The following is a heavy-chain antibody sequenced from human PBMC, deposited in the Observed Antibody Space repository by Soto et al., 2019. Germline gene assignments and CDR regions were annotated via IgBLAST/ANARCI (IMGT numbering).Heavy chain of an antibody. D-gene: IGHD5-12*01. CDR3: AIGSLTRSYWYFDL. V-gene: IGHV3-21*01. J-gene: IGHJ2*01. CDR1: GFTFSSYS. CDR2: ISSSSSYI. Sequence: EVQLVESGGGLVKPGGSLRLSCAASGFTFSSYSMNWVRKAPGKGLEWVSSISSSSSYIYYADSVKGRFTISRDNAKNSLYLQMNSLRAEDTAVYYCAIGSLTRSYWYFDLWGRGTLVTVSS.